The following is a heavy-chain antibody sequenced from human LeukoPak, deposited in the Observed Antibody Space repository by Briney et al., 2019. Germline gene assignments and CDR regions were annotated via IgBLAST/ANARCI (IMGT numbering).Heavy chain of an antibody. D-gene: IGHD2-15*01. CDR3: ARYCSGSSCYLGSFDN. CDR2: INPNTGNP. V-gene: IGHV7-4-1*02. CDR1: GYTFTNYG. J-gene: IGHJ4*02. Sequence: ASVKVSCKASGYTFTNYGMNWVRQAPGQGLEWMGWINPNTGNPTYAQGFTGRFVFSLDTSVSTAYLQISSLKAEDTAIYYCARYCSGSSCYLGSFDNWGQGTLVTVSS.